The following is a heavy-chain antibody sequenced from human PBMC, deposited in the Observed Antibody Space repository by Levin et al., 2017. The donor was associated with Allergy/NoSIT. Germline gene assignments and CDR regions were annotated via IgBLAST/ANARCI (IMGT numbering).Heavy chain of an antibody. CDR1: GFSIMNNY. V-gene: IGHV3-53*01. CDR3: ARDKFHDFWTGDNIASGWYFDL. Sequence: GGSLRLSCAASGFSIMNNYMTWVRRAPGKGLEWVSIMYSGGRTYYAESVKDRFIISRDESRNTLHLQMSSLRDDDTAVYYCARDKFHDFWTGDNIASGWYFDLWGRGTLVSVSA. D-gene: IGHD3/OR15-3a*01. J-gene: IGHJ2*01. CDR2: MYSGGRT.